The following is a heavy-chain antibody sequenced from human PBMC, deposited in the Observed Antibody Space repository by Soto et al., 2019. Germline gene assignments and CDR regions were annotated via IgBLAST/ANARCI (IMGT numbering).Heavy chain of an antibody. V-gene: IGHV3-23*01. CDR2: ISGGGDAT. CDR3: ARKVSGSTGRPDLWYFDL. J-gene: IGHJ2*01. CDR1: GFTFSGYA. D-gene: IGHD3-10*01. Sequence: EVQLLDSGGGLVQPGGSLRLSCAASGFTFSGYALTWVRQAPGKGLEWVSAISGGGDATFYADSVKGRFTISRDNSKNTLYLQMTPLRAEDTAVYYCARKVSGSTGRPDLWYFDLWGRGTLVTVSS.